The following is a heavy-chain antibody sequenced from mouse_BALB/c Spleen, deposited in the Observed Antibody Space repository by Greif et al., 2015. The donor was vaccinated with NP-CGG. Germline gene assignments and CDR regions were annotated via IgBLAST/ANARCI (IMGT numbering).Heavy chain of an antibody. D-gene: IGHD4-1*01. Sequence: VQLQESGPGLVAPSQSLSITCTVSGFSLTGYGVNWVRQPPGKGLEWLGMIWGDGSADYNSALKSRLSISKDNSKSQVFLKMNSLQTDDTARYYCARTGNYFDYWGQGTTLTVSS. V-gene: IGHV2-6-7*01. CDR3: ARTGNYFDY. CDR2: IWGDGSA. CDR1: GFSLTGYG. J-gene: IGHJ2*01.